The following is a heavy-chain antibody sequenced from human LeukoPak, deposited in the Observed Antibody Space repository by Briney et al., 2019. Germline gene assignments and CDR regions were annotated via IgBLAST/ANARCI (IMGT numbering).Heavy chain of an antibody. V-gene: IGHV3-48*03. CDR3: ARDPGPPYYFDY. CDR2: ISSSGSTI. J-gene: IGHJ4*02. CDR1: GFTFSSYE. Sequence: PGGSLRLSCAASGFTFSSYEMNWVRQAPGKGLEWVSYISSSGSTIYYADSVKGRFTISRDNAKNSLYLQMNSLRAEDTAVYYCARDPGPPYYFDYWGQGTLVTVYS.